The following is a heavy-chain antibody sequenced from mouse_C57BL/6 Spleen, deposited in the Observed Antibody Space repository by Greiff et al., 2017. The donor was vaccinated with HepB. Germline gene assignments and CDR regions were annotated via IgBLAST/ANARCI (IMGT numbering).Heavy chain of an antibody. J-gene: IGHJ1*03. CDR3: ARDPDWDGYFDV. CDR1: GYSITSGYY. D-gene: IGHD4-1*01. Sequence: EVQLVESGPGLVKPSQSLSLTCSVTGYSITSGYYWNWIRQFPGNKLEWMGYISYDGSNNYNPSLKNRISITRDTSKNQFFLKLNSVTTEDTATYYCARDPDWDGYFDVWGTGTTVTVSS. CDR2: ISYDGSN. V-gene: IGHV3-6*01.